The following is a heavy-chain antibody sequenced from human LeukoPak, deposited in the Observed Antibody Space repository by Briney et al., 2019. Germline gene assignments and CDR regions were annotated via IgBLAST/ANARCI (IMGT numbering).Heavy chain of an antibody. Sequence: SETLSLTCAVSGASISGSGYYLGWIRQPPGKALEWIGNIFYSGSTYYSPSLKSRVTISLDTSRNQFSLNLNSVTAADTAIYYCARGEDVSGYRTDCWGQGTLVTVSS. CDR2: IFYSGST. CDR1: GASISGSGYY. J-gene: IGHJ4*02. CDR3: ARGEDVSGYRTDC. D-gene: IGHD3-3*01. V-gene: IGHV4-39*07.